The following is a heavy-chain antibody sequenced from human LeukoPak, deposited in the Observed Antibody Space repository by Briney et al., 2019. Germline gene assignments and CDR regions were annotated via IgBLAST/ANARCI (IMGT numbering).Heavy chain of an antibody. CDR3: ARDPYSGSYGPYYYYYMDV. CDR1: GFSFSSYD. D-gene: IGHD1-26*01. J-gene: IGHJ6*03. Sequence: GGSLRLSCAASGFSFSSYDMNWVRQAPGKGPEWVSSITSSSSYIYYADSVKGRFTISRDNAKNSLYLQMDSLRVEDTAVYYCARDPYSGSYGPYYYYYMDVWGKGTTVTISS. V-gene: IGHV3-21*06. CDR2: ITSSSSYI.